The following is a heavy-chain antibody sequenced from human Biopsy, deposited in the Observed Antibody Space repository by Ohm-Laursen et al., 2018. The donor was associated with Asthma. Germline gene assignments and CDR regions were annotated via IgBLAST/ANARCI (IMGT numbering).Heavy chain of an antibody. CDR2: ISYTGNT. D-gene: IGHD7-27*01. J-gene: IGHJ4*02. CDR1: GGSMSSSSYS. V-gene: IGHV4-39*01. Sequence: GTLSLTCTVSGGSMSSSSYSWGWIRQPPGKGLEWIGSISYTGNTDIPSLRSRVALSVDTSKSNFSLKRTSVTAADTAVFYCARHWNWGSFFDYWGQGMLVTVSS. CDR3: ARHWNWGSFFDY.